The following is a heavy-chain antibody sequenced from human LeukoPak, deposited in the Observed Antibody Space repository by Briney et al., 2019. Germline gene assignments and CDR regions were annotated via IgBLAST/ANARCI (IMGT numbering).Heavy chain of an antibody. CDR2: MNPNSGNT. CDR1: GYTFTSYD. Sequence: GASVKVSCKASGYTFTSYDINWVRQATGQGLEWMGWMNPNSGNTDYAQKFQGRVTMTRNTSISTAYMELSSLRSEDTAVYYCARDLYDILTGYPGNWFDPWGQGTLVTVSS. V-gene: IGHV1-8*01. D-gene: IGHD3-9*01. J-gene: IGHJ5*02. CDR3: ARDLYDILTGYPGNWFDP.